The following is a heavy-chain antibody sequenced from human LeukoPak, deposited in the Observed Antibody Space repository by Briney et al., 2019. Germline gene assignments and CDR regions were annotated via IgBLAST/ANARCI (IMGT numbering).Heavy chain of an antibody. CDR3: AKDTADYSSGWYLSAFDI. J-gene: IGHJ3*02. Sequence: PGGSLRLSCAASGFTFSSYAMSWVRQAPGKGLEWVSAISGSGGSTYYADSVKGRFTISRDNSKNTLYLQMNSLRAEDTAVYYCAKDTADYSSGWYLSAFDIWGQGTMVTVSS. V-gene: IGHV3-23*01. CDR2: ISGSGGST. D-gene: IGHD6-19*01. CDR1: GFTFSSYA.